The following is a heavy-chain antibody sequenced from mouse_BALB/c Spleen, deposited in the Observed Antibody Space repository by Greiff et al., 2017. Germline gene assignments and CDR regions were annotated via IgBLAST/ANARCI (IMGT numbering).Heavy chain of an antibody. D-gene: IGHD2-10*02. V-gene: IGHV1S56*01. CDR1: GYTFTSYY. CDR3: ARYDYDAMDY. CDR2: IYPGDGST. Sequence: VQGVESGPELVKPGASVKMSCKASGYTFTSYYIHWVKQRPGQGLEWIGWIYPGDGSTKYNEKFKGKTTLTADKSSSTAYMLLSSLTSEDSAIYFCARYDYDAMDYWGQGTSVTVSS. J-gene: IGHJ4*01.